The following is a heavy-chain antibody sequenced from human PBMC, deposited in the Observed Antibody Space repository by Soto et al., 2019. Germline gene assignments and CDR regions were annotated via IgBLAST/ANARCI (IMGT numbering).Heavy chain of an antibody. CDR2: ISYDGSNK. Sequence: PGGSLRLSCAASGFTFSSYGMHWVRQAPGKGLEWVAVISYDGSNKYYADSVKGRFTISRDNSKNTLYLQMNSLRAEDTAVYYCAKAIRKYYDSSADWGQGTLVTVSS. D-gene: IGHD3-22*01. CDR1: GFTFSSYG. J-gene: IGHJ4*02. CDR3: AKAIRKYYDSSAD. V-gene: IGHV3-30*18.